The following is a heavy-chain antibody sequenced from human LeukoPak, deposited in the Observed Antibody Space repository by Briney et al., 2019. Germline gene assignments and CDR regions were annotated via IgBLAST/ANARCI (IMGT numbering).Heavy chain of an antibody. CDR2: INPNSGGT. J-gene: IGHJ4*02. Sequence: ASVKVSCKASGYTFTGYYMHWVRQAPGQGLEWMGWINPNSGGTNYAQKFQGWVTMTRDTSISTAYMELSRLRSDDTAVYYCARDSFGCSGYDLGNWGQGTLVTVSS. CDR3: ARDSFGCSGYDLGN. V-gene: IGHV1-2*04. CDR1: GYTFTGYY. D-gene: IGHD5-12*01.